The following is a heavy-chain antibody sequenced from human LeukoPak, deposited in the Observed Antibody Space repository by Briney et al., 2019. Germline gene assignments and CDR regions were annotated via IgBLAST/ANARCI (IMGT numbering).Heavy chain of an antibody. Sequence: PEGSLRLSCAASGFPFSSYWTSWVRQAPGKGLEWLANIKQDGSDKYYVDSGKGRFTISRDNAKNSLYLQMNSLRSEDTAVYYCARGPDYGDSLDYWGQGTLVTVSS. V-gene: IGHV3-7*01. J-gene: IGHJ4*02. CDR2: IKQDGSDK. D-gene: IGHD4-17*01. CDR1: GFPFSSYW. CDR3: ARGPDYGDSLDY.